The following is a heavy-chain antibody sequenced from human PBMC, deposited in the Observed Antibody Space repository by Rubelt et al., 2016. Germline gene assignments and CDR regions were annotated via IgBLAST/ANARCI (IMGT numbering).Heavy chain of an antibody. V-gene: IGHV3-66*04. J-gene: IGHJ4*02. CDR1: GFTASSNY. D-gene: IGHD4-17*01. Sequence: EVQLVESGGGLVQPGGSLRLSCAASGFTASSNYMTWVRQAPGKGLEWVSVIYSGGSTYYADSVRGRFTISRENSKNMWYLQLNSLRAEDTAVYYCARRPDDYGDYFDYWGQGTLVTVSS. CDR2: IYSGGST. CDR3: ARRPDDYGDYFDY.